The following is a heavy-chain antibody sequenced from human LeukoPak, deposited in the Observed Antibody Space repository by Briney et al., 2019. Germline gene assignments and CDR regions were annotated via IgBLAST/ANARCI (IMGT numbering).Heavy chain of an antibody. CDR1: RFAFRTFP. V-gene: IGHV3-23*01. CDR2: ISASGDVT. J-gene: IGHJ4*02. CDR3: AREVYYYDSSGDY. Sequence: GGSLRLSCAASRFAFRTFPMGWVRQAPGKGLEWVSGISASGDVTFYANSVRGRFTISRDNSKNTLYLQMNSLRAEDTAVYYCAREVYYYDSSGDYWGQGTLVTVSS. D-gene: IGHD3-22*01.